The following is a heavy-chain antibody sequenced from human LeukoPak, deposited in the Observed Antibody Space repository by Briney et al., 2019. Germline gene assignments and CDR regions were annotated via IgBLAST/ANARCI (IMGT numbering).Heavy chain of an antibody. V-gene: IGHV4-39*01. CDR3: ARATLEGERQLVRPLDNWFDP. J-gene: IGHJ5*02. CDR1: GGSISSSSYY. D-gene: IGHD6-13*01. Sequence: SETLSLTCTVSGGSISSSSYYWGWIRQPPGKGLEWIGSIYYSGSTYYNPSLKSRVTISVDTSKNQFSLKLSSVTAADTAVYYCARATLEGERQLVRPLDNWFDPWGQGTLVTVSS. CDR2: IYYSGST.